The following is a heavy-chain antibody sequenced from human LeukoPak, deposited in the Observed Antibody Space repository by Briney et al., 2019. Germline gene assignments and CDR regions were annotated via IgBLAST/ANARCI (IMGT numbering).Heavy chain of an antibody. Sequence: GRSLRLSCTASGFTFGDCAMSWVRQAPGKGLEWVGFIRSKAYGGTTEYAASVKGRFTISRDDSKSIAYLQMNSLKTEDTAVYYCTRDLFVSWYDILTGYPPEADYWGQGTLVTVSS. D-gene: IGHD3-9*01. CDR1: GFTFGDCA. J-gene: IGHJ4*02. CDR3: TRDLFVSWYDILTGYPPEADY. V-gene: IGHV3-49*04. CDR2: IRSKAYGGTT.